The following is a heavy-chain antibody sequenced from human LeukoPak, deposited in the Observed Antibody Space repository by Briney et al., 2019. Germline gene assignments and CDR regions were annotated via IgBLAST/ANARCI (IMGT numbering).Heavy chain of an antibody. Sequence: PGESPKISCQGSGYRFNSYWIGGVRQLPGKGLEWRGIIYPGDSDTRYSPSFQGQVTISANKSISTPDLQWSSLKASDTAMYYCARLTTAVEKYYYYGMDVWGQGTTVTVSS. CDR1: GYRFNSYW. CDR3: ARLTTAVEKYYYYGMDV. D-gene: IGHD6-13*01. J-gene: IGHJ6*02. V-gene: IGHV5-51*01. CDR2: IYPGDSDT.